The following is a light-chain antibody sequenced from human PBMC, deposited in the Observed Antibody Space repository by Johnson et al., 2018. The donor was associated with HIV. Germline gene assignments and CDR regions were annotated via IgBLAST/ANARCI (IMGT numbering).Light chain of an antibody. Sequence: QSVLTQPPSVSAAPGQKVTISCSGSSSNIGNNYVSWYQQLPGTAPKLLIYENNKRPSGIPDRFSGSKSGTSATLGITGLQTGDEADYYCGTWDSSLSAGGYVFGTGNKVTVL. CDR1: SSNIGNNY. CDR3: GTWDSSLSAGGYV. V-gene: IGLV1-51*02. CDR2: ENN. J-gene: IGLJ1*01.